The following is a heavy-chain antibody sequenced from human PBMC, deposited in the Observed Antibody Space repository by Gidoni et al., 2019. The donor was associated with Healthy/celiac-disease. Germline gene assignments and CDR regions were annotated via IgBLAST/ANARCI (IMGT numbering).Heavy chain of an antibody. Sequence: EVQLVESGGGLVKPGGSLRLSCAASGFTLSSYSMNWVRQAPGKGLEWVSSISRSSSYIYYADSVKGRFTISRDNAKNSLYLQMNSLRAEDTAVYYCARDRRCSGGSCYYYYGMDVWGQGTTVTVSS. J-gene: IGHJ6*02. CDR2: ISRSSSYI. V-gene: IGHV3-21*01. D-gene: IGHD2-15*01. CDR3: ARDRRCSGGSCYYYYGMDV. CDR1: GFTLSSYS.